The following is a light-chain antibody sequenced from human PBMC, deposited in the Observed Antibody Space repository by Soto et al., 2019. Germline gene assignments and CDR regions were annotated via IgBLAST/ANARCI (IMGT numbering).Light chain of an antibody. Sequence: EIVLTQSPGTLSLSPGERATLCCRASQSVSSSYLAWYQQKPGQAPRLLIYGASSRATGIPDRFSGSGSGTDFTLTISRLEPEDFAVYYCQQYGSSPGTFGPGTKVDIK. CDR2: GAS. J-gene: IGKJ3*01. V-gene: IGKV3-20*01. CDR3: QQYGSSPGT. CDR1: QSVSSSY.